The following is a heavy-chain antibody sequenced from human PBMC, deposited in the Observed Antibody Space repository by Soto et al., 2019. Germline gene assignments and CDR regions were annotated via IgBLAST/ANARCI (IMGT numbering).Heavy chain of an antibody. CDR2: IYYSGST. CDR1: GGSISSGDYY. D-gene: IGHD1-26*01. CDR3: ARGRSGGSGDFDY. J-gene: IGHJ4*02. V-gene: IGHV4-30-4*01. Sequence: QVQLQESGPGLVKPSQTLSLTCTVSGGSISSGDYYWSWIRQPPGKGLEWIGYIYYSGSTYYNPFPKRRFTLPVDTSQNQCSLELRSVTAADTAVCYLARGRSGGSGDFDYWGQGTLVTVSS.